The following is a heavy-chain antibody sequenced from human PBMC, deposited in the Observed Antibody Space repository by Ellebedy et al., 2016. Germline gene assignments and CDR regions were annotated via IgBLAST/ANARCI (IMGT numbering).Heavy chain of an antibody. J-gene: IGHJ6*02. CDR3: ASWVQYYDILTGYYETGGDGMDV. CDR1: RGTFSSYA. D-gene: IGHD3-9*01. CDR2: IIPILGIA. Sequence: SVKVSXKASRGTFSSYAISWVRQAPGQGLEWMGRIIPILGIANYAQKFQGRVTITADKSTSTAYMELSSLRSEDTAVYYCASWVQYYDILTGYYETGGDGMDVWGQGTTVTVSS. V-gene: IGHV1-69*04.